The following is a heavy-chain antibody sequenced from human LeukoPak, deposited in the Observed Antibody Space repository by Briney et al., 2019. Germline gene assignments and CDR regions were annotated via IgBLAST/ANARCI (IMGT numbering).Heavy chain of an antibody. CDR1: GFTFSSYA. V-gene: IGHV3-30-3*01. CDR2: ISYDGSNK. Sequence: GGSLRLSCAASGFTFSSYAMHWVRQAPGKGREGVAVISYDGSNKYYAHSVKGRFTISRDNSKNTLYLQMNSLRAEDTAVYYCARLTYYYDSSGNNFDYWGQGTLVTVSS. CDR3: ARLTYYYDSSGNNFDY. D-gene: IGHD3-22*01. J-gene: IGHJ4*02.